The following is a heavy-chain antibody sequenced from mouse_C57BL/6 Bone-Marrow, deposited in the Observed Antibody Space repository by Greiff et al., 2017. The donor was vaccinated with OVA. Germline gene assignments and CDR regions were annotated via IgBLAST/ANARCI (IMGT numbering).Heavy chain of an antibody. CDR3: AKCYYYGSSYHEYFDV. CDR1: GYAFSSSW. J-gene: IGHJ1*03. CDR2: IYPGDGDT. D-gene: IGHD1-1*01. V-gene: IGHV1-82*01. Sequence: VQLQQSGPELVKPGASVKISCKASGYAFSSSWMNWVKQRPGKGLEWIGRIYPGDGDTNYNGKFKGKATLTADKSSSTAYMQLSSLTSEDSAVYFCAKCYYYGSSYHEYFDVWGTGTTVTVSS.